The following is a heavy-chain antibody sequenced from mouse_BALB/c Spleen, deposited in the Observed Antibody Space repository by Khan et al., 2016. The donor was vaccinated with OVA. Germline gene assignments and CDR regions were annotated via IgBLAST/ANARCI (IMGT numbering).Heavy chain of an antibody. Sequence: EVQLQESGPGLVKPSQSLSLTCSVTGYSITSGYYWNWIRQFPGNKLEWMGYISYDGSNNYNPSLKNRISLTRDTSKNKSFLKLNSVTTEDSATYYCAREGGRGFAYWGQGTLVTVSA. CDR2: ISYDGSN. CDR1: GYSITSGYY. CDR3: AREGGRGFAY. J-gene: IGHJ3*01. D-gene: IGHD3-3*01. V-gene: IGHV3-6*02.